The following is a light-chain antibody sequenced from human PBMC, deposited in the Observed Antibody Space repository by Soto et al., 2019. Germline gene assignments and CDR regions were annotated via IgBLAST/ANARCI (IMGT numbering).Light chain of an antibody. CDR3: CSCTRSVNLVL. V-gene: IGLV2-18*02. CDR2: NVT. J-gene: IGLJ2*01. Sequence: QSALIQVPSVSGSPGQSVTISCTGTCSDFGRSDNDPWFRQLPGTVPKPMIYNVTAQPSGVPDRFSGSKSGSMASMTISGLQAWDEAEDKCCSCTRSVNLVLFGGGTKVTVL. CDR1: CSDFGRSDN.